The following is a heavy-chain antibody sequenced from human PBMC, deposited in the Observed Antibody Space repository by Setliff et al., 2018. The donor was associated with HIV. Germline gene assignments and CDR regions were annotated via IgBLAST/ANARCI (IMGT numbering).Heavy chain of an antibody. Sequence: GASVKVSCKTSGYTFTGYFMHWVRQAPRQGLEWMGWINPTSGDTNYAQKFQGRLTMTRDTSINTAYMELSRLTSDDTAVYYCATLEQDFHRSAFDTFDIWGQGTRVTGSS. CDR3: ATLEQDFHRSAFDTFDI. CDR1: GYTFTGYF. V-gene: IGHV1-2*02. D-gene: IGHD3-9*01. J-gene: IGHJ3*02. CDR2: INPTSGDT.